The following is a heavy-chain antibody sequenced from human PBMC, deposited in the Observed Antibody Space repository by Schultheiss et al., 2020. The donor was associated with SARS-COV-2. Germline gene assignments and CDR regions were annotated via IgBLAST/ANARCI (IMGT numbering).Heavy chain of an antibody. CDR2: ISFDGSEK. J-gene: IGHJ3*01. V-gene: IGHV3-30*18. CDR1: GFTYSTFA. D-gene: IGHD3-9*01. CDR3: AKASHFVWLEEDAFDV. Sequence: GGSLRLSCAASGFTYSTFAMHWVRQVPGKGLQWVALISFDGSEKYYGDSVKGRFSISRDNSRDTLYLQMNNLRIEDTAVYYCAKASHFVWLEEDAFDVWGQGTMVTVSS.